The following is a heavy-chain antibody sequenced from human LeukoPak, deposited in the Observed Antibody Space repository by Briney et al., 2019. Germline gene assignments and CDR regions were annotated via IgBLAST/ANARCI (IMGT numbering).Heavy chain of an antibody. CDR3: ARVYYYGSGSYYPDI. CDR2: INSDGSST. J-gene: IGHJ3*02. CDR1: GFTFSSYW. D-gene: IGHD3-10*01. V-gene: IGHV3-74*01. Sequence: GGSLRLSCAASGFTFSSYWMRWVRQAPGKGLVWVSRINSDGSSTSYADSVKGRFTISRDNAKNTLYLQMNSLRAEDTAVYYCARVYYYGSGSYYPDIWGQGTMVTVSP.